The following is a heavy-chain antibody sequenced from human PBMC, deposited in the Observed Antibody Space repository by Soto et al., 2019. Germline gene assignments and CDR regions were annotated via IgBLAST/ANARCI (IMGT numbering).Heavy chain of an antibody. Sequence: SETLSLTCTVSGGSISSGGYYWSWIRQHPGKGLEWIGYIYYSGSTYYNPSLKSRVTISVDTSKNQFSLYLQMNSLRAEDTAVYYCAKDQGSSWYEIDYWGQGTLVTVSS. CDR1: GGSISSGGYY. CDR2: IYYSGST. CDR3: AKDQGSSWYEIDY. D-gene: IGHD6-13*01. V-gene: IGHV4-31*03. J-gene: IGHJ4*02.